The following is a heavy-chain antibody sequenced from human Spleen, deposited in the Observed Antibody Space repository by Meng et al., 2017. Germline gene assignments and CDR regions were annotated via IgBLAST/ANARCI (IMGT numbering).Heavy chain of an antibody. CDR3: AHRRGGYFDY. CDR1: GFSLSTSEEA. Sequence: ITLRESGATLVKPTQTLTLTCSFSGFSLSTSEEAVGWIRQPPGKALEWLALIYWHDEERYSPSLKGRLTITKDTSKNQVVLTMTNMDPVDTGTYYCAHRRGGYFDYWGQGTLVTVSS. CDR2: IYWHDEE. J-gene: IGHJ4*02. D-gene: IGHD3-16*01. V-gene: IGHV2-5*01.